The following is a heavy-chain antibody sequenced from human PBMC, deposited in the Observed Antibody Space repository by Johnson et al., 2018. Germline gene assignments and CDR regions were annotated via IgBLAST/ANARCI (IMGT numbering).Heavy chain of an antibody. D-gene: IGHD5-24*01. V-gene: IGHV3-33*06. CDR1: GFTFSSYG. CDR2: IWYDGSNK. CDR3: AKVSIQDREIEMATIDYWYFDL. J-gene: IGHJ2*01. Sequence: VQLVESGGGVVQPGRSLRLSCAASGFTFSSYGMHGVRQAPGKGLEWVAVIWYDGSNKYYADSVTGRFTIFSDNSKNTLYLQMNRLRIEDTAGYYCAKVSIQDREIEMATIDYWYFDLWGRGTLVTVSS.